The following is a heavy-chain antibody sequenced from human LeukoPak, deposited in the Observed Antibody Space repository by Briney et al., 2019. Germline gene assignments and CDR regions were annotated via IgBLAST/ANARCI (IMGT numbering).Heavy chain of an antibody. CDR1: GFSFSSYA. CDR3: AKRSGGNSGAYYLDY. D-gene: IGHD4-23*01. J-gene: IGHJ4*02. Sequence: GGSLRLSCATSGFSFSSYAMSWVRQAPGKGLEWVSAISGSGGSTYYADSVKGRFTISRDNSKNTLYLQMNSLRAEDAAVYYCAKRSGGNSGAYYLDYWGQGTLVTVSS. V-gene: IGHV3-23*01. CDR2: ISGSGGST.